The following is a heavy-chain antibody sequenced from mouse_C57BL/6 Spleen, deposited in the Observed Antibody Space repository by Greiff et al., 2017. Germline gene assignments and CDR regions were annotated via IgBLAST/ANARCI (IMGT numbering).Heavy chain of an antibody. J-gene: IGHJ2*01. CDR2: ISSGGSYT. Sequence: EVQLQESGGDLVKPGGSLKLSCAASGFTFSSYGMSWVRQTPDKRLEWVATISSGGSYTYYPDSVKGRFTISRDNAKNTLYLQMSSLKSEDTAMYYCARQRGITTVFDYWGQGTTLTVSS. D-gene: IGHD1-1*01. CDR3: ARQRGITTVFDY. V-gene: IGHV5-6*01. CDR1: GFTFSSYG.